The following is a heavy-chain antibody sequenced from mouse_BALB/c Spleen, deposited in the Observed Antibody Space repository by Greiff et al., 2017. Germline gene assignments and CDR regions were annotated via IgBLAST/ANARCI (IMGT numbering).Heavy chain of an antibody. CDR3: ARWDYDGAY. CDR1: GYTFTSYW. D-gene: IGHD2-4*01. J-gene: IGHJ3*01. CDR2: IDPSDSYT. V-gene: IGHV1S127*01. Sequence: QVQLQQPGAELVKPGASVKMSCKASGYTFTSYWMHWVKQRPGQGLEWIGTIDPSDSYTSYNQKFKGKATLTVDTSSSTAYMQLSSLTSENSAVYFCARWDYDGAYWGQGTLVTVSA.